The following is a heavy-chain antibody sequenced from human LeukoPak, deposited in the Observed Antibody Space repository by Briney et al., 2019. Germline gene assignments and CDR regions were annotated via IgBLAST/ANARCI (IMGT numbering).Heavy chain of an antibody. V-gene: IGHV3-23*01. CDR2: ISGSGGST. D-gene: IGHD3-22*01. J-gene: IGHJ4*02. CDR3: AKAPLRITMIVVVPYFDY. Sequence: GGSLRLSCAASGFTFSSYAMSWVRQAPGKGLEWVSAISGSGGSTYYADSVKGRFTISRDNSKNTLYLQMNSLRAEDTAVYYCAKAPLRITMIVVVPYFDYWGQGTLATVSS. CDR1: GFTFSSYA.